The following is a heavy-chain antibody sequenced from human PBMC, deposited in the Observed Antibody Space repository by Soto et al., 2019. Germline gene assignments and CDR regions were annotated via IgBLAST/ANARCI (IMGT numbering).Heavy chain of an antibody. Sequence: QVQVVESGGGVVQPGRSLRLSCAASGFIFSAYGIHWVRQAPGKGLEWVAVISYDGNNEHYADSVKGRFTISRDNSKNTLFLQMSSLGAEDTAVYYCAKDTYYHDTTGYYVFDYWGQGTLVTVSS. D-gene: IGHD3-22*01. CDR3: AKDTYYHDTTGYYVFDY. CDR2: ISYDGNNE. J-gene: IGHJ4*02. CDR1: GFIFSAYG. V-gene: IGHV3-30*18.